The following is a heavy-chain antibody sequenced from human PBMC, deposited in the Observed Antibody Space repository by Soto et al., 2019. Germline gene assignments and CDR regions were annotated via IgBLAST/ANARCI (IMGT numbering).Heavy chain of an antibody. CDR2: INSDGSST. J-gene: IGHJ6*02. CDR3: ARGTLGAAALTYYYYGMDV. Sequence: EVQLVESGGGLVQPGGSLRLSCAASGFTFSSYWMHWVRQAPGKGLVWVSRINSDGSSTSYADSVKGRFTISRDNAKNTLYLQMNSLRAEVTAVYYCARGTLGAAALTYYYYGMDVWGQGTTVTVSS. D-gene: IGHD6-13*01. CDR1: GFTFSSYW. V-gene: IGHV3-74*01.